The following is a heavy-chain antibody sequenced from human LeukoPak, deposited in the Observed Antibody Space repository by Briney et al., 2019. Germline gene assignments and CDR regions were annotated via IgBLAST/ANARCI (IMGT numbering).Heavy chain of an antibody. CDR3: ARRYYYGSGSYYNFDY. Sequence: GESLKISCKGSGYSFTSYWIGWVRQMPGKGLEWMGIIYPGDSDTRYSTSFQGQVTISADKSISTAYLQWSSLKASDTAMYYCARRYYYGSGSYYNFDYWGQGTLVTVSS. CDR1: GYSFTSYW. J-gene: IGHJ4*02. D-gene: IGHD3-10*01. V-gene: IGHV5-51*01. CDR2: IYPGDSDT.